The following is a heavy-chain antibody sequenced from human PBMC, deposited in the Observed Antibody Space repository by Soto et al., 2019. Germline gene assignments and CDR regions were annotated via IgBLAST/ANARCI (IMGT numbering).Heavy chain of an antibody. CDR1: GFTVSSNY. D-gene: IGHD3-10*01. Sequence: EVQLVETGGGLIQPGGSLRLSCAASGFTVSSNYMNWVRQAPGKGLEWVSVIYSGGSTYYADSVKGRFTNSRDNSKNTLYLQMNSLRAEDTAVYYSARHYLPDDAFDIWGQGTMVTVSS. CDR3: ARHYLPDDAFDI. J-gene: IGHJ3*02. V-gene: IGHV3-53*02. CDR2: IYSGGST.